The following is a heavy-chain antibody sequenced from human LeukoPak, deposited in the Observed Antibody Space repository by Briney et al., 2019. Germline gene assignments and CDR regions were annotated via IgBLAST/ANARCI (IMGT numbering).Heavy chain of an antibody. CDR1: GFSFKKYG. V-gene: IGHV3-30*02. CDR3: AQDVRIEEVPLLGPGF. CDR2: IQYDDSVK. Sequence: GGSLRLSCTASGFSFKKYGTHWVRQAPGKGLEWVTFIQYDDSVKFYAGSVKGRFTISRDNSKNTVYLQMNSLRSEDTGLYFCAQDVRIEEVPLLGPGFWGRGTLVTVSS. J-gene: IGHJ4*02. D-gene: IGHD1-14*01.